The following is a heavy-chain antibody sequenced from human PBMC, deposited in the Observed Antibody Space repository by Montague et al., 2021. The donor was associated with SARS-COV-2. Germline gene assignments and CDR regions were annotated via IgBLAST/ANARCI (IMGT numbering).Heavy chain of an antibody. V-gene: IGHV4-61*02. Sequence: TLSLTCTVSGGSISSGSYYWTWLRQPAGKGLEWIGRIYTSGSTNYNPSLKSRVTISVDRSKNQFSLKLSSVTAADTAVYYCAREDDNGSYWLRGMDVWGQETTVTVSS. CDR2: IYTSGST. J-gene: IGHJ6*02. CDR1: GGSISSGSYY. CDR3: AREDDNGSYWLRGMDV. D-gene: IGHD1-26*01.